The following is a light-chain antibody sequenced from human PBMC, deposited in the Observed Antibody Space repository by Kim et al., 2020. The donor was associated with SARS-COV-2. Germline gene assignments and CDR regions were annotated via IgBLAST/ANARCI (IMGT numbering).Light chain of an antibody. V-gene: IGKV1-33*01. CDR2: DTS. J-gene: IGKJ4*01. CDR1: QDISHY. Sequence: AVGDRVAITCQASQDISHYLNWYQQKPGKAPKLRIYDTSNLETGVPSRFSGSGSRTHFTFTISSLQPEDIATYYCQQYDNLPSLTFGGGAKVDIK. CDR3: QQYDNLPSLT.